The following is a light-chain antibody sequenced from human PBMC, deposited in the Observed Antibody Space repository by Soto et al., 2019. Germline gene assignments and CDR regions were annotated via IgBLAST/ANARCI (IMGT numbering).Light chain of an antibody. CDR2: DVS. Sequence: EIVLTQSPATLSLSPGDRATLSCRASQSVTSSLAWFQQKPGQAPRLLIYDVSRRATAIPARFSGSGSGTDFTLTISSLEPEDFAVYDCQQRTIWPTFGGGTKVEIK. V-gene: IGKV3-11*01. CDR3: QQRTIWPT. J-gene: IGKJ4*01. CDR1: QSVTSS.